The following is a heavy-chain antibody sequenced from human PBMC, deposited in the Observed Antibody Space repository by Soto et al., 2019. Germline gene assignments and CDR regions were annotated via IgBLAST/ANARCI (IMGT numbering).Heavy chain of an antibody. J-gene: IGHJ2*01. CDR3: ATYYGDYADWYFDL. Sequence: ASVKVSCKVSGYTLTELSMHWVRQAPGKGLEWMGGFDPEDGETIYAQKFQGRVTMTVDTSTDTAYMELSSLRSEDTAVYYCATYYGDYADWYFDLWGRGTLVTVSS. D-gene: IGHD4-17*01. CDR1: GYTLTELS. V-gene: IGHV1-24*01. CDR2: FDPEDGET.